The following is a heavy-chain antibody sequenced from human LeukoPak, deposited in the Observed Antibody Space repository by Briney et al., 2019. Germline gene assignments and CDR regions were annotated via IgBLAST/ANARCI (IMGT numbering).Heavy chain of an antibody. CDR2: IYSSGNT. J-gene: IGHJ4*02. CDR3: ANSYDGKIVPFDN. D-gene: IGHD4-23*01. Sequence: SETLSLTCTVSGASITNSYWNWVRQPPGKGLEWIGYIYSSGNTNYNPSLRSRVTISLDVSKNQFSLKLTSVTAADTAVYYCANSYDGKIVPFDNWGQGALVAVSS. V-gene: IGHV4-4*09. CDR1: GASITNSY.